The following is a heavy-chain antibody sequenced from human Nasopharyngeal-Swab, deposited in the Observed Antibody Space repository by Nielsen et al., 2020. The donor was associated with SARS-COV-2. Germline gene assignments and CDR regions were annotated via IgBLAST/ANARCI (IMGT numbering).Heavy chain of an antibody. Sequence: ASVKVSCKASGYTFTSYDINWVRQATGQGLEWMGWMNPNSGNTGYAQKFQGRVTMTRNTSMSTAYMELSSLRSEDTAVYYCARGLYSSGFSYYYYGMDVWGQGTTVTVSS. CDR1: GYTFTSYD. CDR2: MNPNSGNT. CDR3: ARGLYSSGFSYYYYGMDV. D-gene: IGHD6-19*01. V-gene: IGHV1-8*01. J-gene: IGHJ6*02.